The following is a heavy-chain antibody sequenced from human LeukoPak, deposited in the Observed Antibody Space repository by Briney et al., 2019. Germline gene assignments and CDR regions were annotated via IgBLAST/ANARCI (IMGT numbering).Heavy chain of an antibody. CDR3: ARSSRELLADDAFDI. J-gene: IGHJ3*02. Sequence: GGSLRLSCAASGFTFSSYWMSWVRQAPGKGLEWVANIKQDGSEKYYVDSVKGRFTISRDNAKNSLYLQMNSLRAEDTAVYYCARSSRELLADDAFDIWGQGTMVTVSS. D-gene: IGHD1-26*01. CDR2: IKQDGSEK. CDR1: GFTFSSYW. V-gene: IGHV3-7*03.